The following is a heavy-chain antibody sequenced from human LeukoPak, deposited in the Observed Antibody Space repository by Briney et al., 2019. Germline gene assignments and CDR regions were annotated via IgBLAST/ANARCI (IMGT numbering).Heavy chain of an antibody. V-gene: IGHV3-23*01. CDR3: ANGDYGVDY. D-gene: IGHD4-17*01. J-gene: IGHJ4*02. CDR1: GFTFRSYS. Sequence: GGSLRLSCSASGFTFRSYSMSWVRQAPGKGLEWVSAISGSGGSTYYADSVKGRFTISRDNSKNTLYLQMNSLRAEDTAVYYCANGDYGVDYWGQGTLVTVSS. CDR2: ISGSGGST.